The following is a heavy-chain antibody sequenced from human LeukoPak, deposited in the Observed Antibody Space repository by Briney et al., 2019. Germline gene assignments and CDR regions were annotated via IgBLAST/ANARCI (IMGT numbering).Heavy chain of an antibody. D-gene: IGHD3-3*01. CDR2: THYRSKWYI. CDR1: RDRVSSNSAA. J-gene: IGHJ3*02. CDR3: ARHTSRHYDFWSGLIRTPDAFDI. V-gene: IGHV6-1*01. Sequence: SQTLSLTCAISRDRVSSNSAAWNWIRQSPSRGLEWLGRTHYRSKWYIDYAGSVRSRITINPDTSKNQFSLQLNSVTPEDTAVYYCARHTSRHYDFWSGLIRTPDAFDIWGQGTMVTVSS.